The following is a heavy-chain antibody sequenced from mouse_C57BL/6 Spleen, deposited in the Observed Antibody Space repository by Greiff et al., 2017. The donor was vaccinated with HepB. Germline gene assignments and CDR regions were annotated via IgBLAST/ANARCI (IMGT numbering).Heavy chain of an antibody. CDR3: ASFYGLDY. CDR1: GYTFTSYW. CDR2: IDPSDSDT. D-gene: IGHD1-1*02. J-gene: IGHJ2*01. Sequence: VQLQQSGAELVRPGSSVKLSCKASGYTFTSYWMHWVKQRPIQGLEWIGNIDPSDSDTHYNQKFKDKATLTVDKSSSTAYMQLSSLTSEDSAVYYCASFYGLDYWGQGTTLTVSS. V-gene: IGHV1-52*01.